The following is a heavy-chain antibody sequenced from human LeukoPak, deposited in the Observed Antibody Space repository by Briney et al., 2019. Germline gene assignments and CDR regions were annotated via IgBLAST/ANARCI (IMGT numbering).Heavy chain of an antibody. V-gene: IGHV4-59*01. CDR2: IYYSGST. D-gene: IGHD2-15*01. CDR1: GGSISSYY. Sequence: SETLSLTCTVSGGSISSYYWSWIRQPPGKGLEWIGYIYYSGSTNYNPSLKSRVTISVDTSKNQFSLKLSSVTAADTAVYYCARRKVVAARRGYYYYMDAWGKGTTVTISS. CDR3: ARRKVVAARRGYYYYMDA. J-gene: IGHJ6*03.